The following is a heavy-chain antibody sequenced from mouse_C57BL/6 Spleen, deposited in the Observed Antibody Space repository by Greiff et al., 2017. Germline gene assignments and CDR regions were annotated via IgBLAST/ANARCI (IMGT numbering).Heavy chain of an antibody. CDR3: ARGDGGY. CDR1: GYAFSSSW. CDR2: IYPGDGDT. Sequence: VKLQESGPELVKPGASVKISCKASGYAFSSSWMNWVKQRPGKGLEWIGRIYPGDGDTNYNGKFKGKATLTADKSSSTAYMQLSSLTSEDSAVYFCARGDGGYWGQGTTLTVSS. J-gene: IGHJ2*01. V-gene: IGHV1-82*01. D-gene: IGHD2-3*01.